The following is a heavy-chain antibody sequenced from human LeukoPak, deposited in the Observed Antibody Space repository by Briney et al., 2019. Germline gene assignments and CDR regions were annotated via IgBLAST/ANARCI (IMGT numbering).Heavy chain of an antibody. J-gene: IGHJ1*01. CDR2: ISAYNGST. D-gene: IGHD1-26*01. CDR3: ARGPLVGATTGYFQH. Sequence: ASVKVSCKASGYTFTSYGISWVRQAPGQGLEWMGWISAYNGSTNYAQKLQGRVTMTTDTSTSTAYMELRSLRSDDTAVYYCARGPLVGATTGYFQHWGQGTLVTVSS. CDR1: GYTFTSYG. V-gene: IGHV1-18*01.